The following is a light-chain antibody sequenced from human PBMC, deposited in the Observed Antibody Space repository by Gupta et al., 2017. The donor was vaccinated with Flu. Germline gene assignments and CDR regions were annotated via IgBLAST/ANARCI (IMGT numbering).Light chain of an antibody. CDR1: NIGSKS. Sequence: SFVLTQPPSMSVAPGQTAKITCGGPNIGSKSVHWYQRKPGQAPILGVYGDTDRPDGGPGRCSGSHSGSTASLSISRVEAVDEADYYCQLWDGGSDHPGVFGGGTKLTVL. CDR2: GDT. V-gene: IGLV3-21*02. CDR3: QLWDGGSDHPGV. J-gene: IGLJ3*02.